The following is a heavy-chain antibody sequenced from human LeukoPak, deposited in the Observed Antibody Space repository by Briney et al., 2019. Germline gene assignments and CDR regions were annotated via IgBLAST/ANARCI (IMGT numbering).Heavy chain of an antibody. CDR2: ISWNSGSI. V-gene: IGHV3-9*01. J-gene: IGHJ4*02. Sequence: GGSLRLSCAASGFTFDDYAMHWVRQAPGKGLEWVSGISWNSGSIGYADSVKGRFTISRDNAKNSLYLQMNSLRAEDTALYYCAKARLGYCSGGSCRFDYWGQGTLVTVSS. CDR3: AKARLGYCSGGSCRFDY. D-gene: IGHD2-15*01. CDR1: GFTFDDYA.